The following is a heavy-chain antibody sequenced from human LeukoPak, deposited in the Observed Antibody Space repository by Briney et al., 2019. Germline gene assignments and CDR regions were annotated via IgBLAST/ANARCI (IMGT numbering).Heavy chain of an antibody. D-gene: IGHD2-2*01. V-gene: IGHV1-8*01. CDR1: GYTFTSYD. J-gene: IGHJ6*03. Sequence: ASVKVSCKASGYTFTSYDINWVRQATGQGLEWMGWMNPNSGNTGYAQKFQGRVTMTRNTSISTAYMELSSLRSEDTAVYYCARGSEYQLLSYYYYYMDVWGKGTTVTVSS. CDR2: MNPNSGNT. CDR3: ARGSEYQLLSYYYYYMDV.